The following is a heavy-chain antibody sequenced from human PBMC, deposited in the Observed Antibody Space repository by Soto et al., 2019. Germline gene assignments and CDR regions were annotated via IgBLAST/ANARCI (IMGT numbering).Heavy chain of an antibody. CDR1: GGSISSYY. Sequence: SETLSLTCTVSGGSISSYYWSWIRQPPGKGLEWIGYIYYSGSTNYNPSLKSRVTISVDTSKNQFSLKLSSVTAADTAMYYCARETIAAAGRWYYYYGMDVWGQGTTVTVSS. D-gene: IGHD6-13*01. J-gene: IGHJ6*02. CDR3: ARETIAAAGRWYYYYGMDV. CDR2: IYYSGST. V-gene: IGHV4-59*01.